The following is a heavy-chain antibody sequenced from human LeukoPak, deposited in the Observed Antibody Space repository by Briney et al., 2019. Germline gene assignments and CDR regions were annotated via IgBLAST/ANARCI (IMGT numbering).Heavy chain of an antibody. CDR2: IYYSGST. CDR1: GGSISSYY. D-gene: IGHD6-13*01. Sequence: PSETLSLTCTVSGGSISSYYWSWIRQPPGKGLEWIGYIYYSGSTNYNPSLKSRVTISVDTSKNQFSLKLSSVTAADTAVYYCASQYSSSLFYFDYWGQGTLVTVSS. V-gene: IGHV4-59*01. J-gene: IGHJ4*02. CDR3: ASQYSSSLFYFDY.